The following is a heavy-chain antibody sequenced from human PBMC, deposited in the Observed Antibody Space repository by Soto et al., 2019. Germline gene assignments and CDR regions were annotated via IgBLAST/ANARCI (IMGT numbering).Heavy chain of an antibody. V-gene: IGHV1-46*01. D-gene: IGHD2-15*01. CDR3: AGASSRVSSVVAAY. Sequence: QVQLLQSGAAVRKPGASVTVSCKASNDSLSSHFIHWVRQAPGEGLEWMGIINPGPNSPSYSKEFQGRLTLTSVMTSRTVSMQLSNLRSDDTAVYYCAGASSRVSSVVAAYWGQGTLVTVSS. CDR1: NDSLSSHF. CDR2: INPGPNSP. J-gene: IGHJ4*02.